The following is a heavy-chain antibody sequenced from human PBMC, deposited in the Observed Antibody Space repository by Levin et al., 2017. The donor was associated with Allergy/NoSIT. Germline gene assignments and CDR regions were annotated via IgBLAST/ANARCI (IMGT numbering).Heavy chain of an antibody. V-gene: IGHV3-7*01. D-gene: IGHD6-13*01. CDR3: ARDGAAAVRDAFDI. J-gene: IGHJ3*02. CDR1: GFTFSSYW. Sequence: GGSLRLSCAASGFTFSSYWMSWVRQAPGKGLEWVANIKQDGSEKYYVDSVKGRFTISRDNAKNSLYLQMNSLRAEDTAVYYCARDGAAAVRDAFDIWGQGTMVTVSS. CDR2: IKQDGSEK.